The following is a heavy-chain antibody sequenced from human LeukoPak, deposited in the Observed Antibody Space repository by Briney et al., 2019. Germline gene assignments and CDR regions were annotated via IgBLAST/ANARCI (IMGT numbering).Heavy chain of an antibody. J-gene: IGHJ3*02. CDR1: GYTFTGYY. D-gene: IGHD3-10*01. CDR3: ARSKESWFGELLSPSDAFDI. CDR2: INPNSGGT. Sequence: ASVKVSCKASGYTFTGYYMHWVRQGPGQGLEWMGWINPNSGGTNYAQKFQGRVTMTRDTSISTAYMELSRLRSDDTAVYYCARSKESWFGELLSPSDAFDIWGQGTMVTVSS. V-gene: IGHV1-2*02.